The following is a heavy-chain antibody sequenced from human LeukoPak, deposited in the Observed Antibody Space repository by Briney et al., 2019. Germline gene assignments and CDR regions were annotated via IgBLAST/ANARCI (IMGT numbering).Heavy chain of an antibody. Sequence: SVKVSCKASGGTFSSYAISWVRRAPGQGLEWMGGIIPIFGTPNYAQKFQGRVTITADESTSTAYMELSSLRSEDTAVYYCARGWLAETTVVTPYNYWGQGTLVTVSS. J-gene: IGHJ4*02. D-gene: IGHD4-23*01. CDR1: GGTFSSYA. CDR3: ARGWLAETTVVTPYNY. V-gene: IGHV1-69*13. CDR2: IIPIFGTP.